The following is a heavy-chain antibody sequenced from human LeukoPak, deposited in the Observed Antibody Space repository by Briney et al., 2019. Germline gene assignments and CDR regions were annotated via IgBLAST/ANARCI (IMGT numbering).Heavy chain of an antibody. J-gene: IGHJ4*02. CDR2: ISYDGSNK. D-gene: IGHD6-19*01. CDR3: ARDLGYSSGWYDSDY. CDR1: GFTFSSYA. Sequence: PGGSLRLSCAASGFTFSSYAMHWVRQAPGKGLEWVAVISYDGSNKYYADSVKGRFTISRDNSKNTLYLQMNSLRAEDTAVYYCARDLGYSSGWYDSDYWGQGTLVTVSS. V-gene: IGHV3-30*04.